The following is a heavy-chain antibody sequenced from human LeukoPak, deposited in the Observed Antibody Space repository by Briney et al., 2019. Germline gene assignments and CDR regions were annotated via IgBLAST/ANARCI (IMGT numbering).Heavy chain of an antibody. CDR3: ARPSGYSGYDPNWYFDL. CDR2: ISPYEGNT. CDR1: GYTFTSYA. Sequence: ASVKVSCKASGYTFTSYAISWVRQAPGQGLEWMGWISPYEGNTKYEQKFQARVTMTTDTSTATAYMELRSLRSDDTAVYYCARPSGYSGYDPNWYFDLWGRGTLVTVSS. V-gene: IGHV1-18*01. J-gene: IGHJ2*01. D-gene: IGHD5-12*01.